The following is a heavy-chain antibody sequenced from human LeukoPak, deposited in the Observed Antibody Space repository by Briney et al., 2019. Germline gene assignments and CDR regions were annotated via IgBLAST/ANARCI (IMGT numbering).Heavy chain of an antibody. CDR3: AIPGGGYSWGYYFQH. CDR2: ISWNSGSI. D-gene: IGHD5-18*01. Sequence: GRSLRLSCAASGFTFDDYAMHWVRQAPGKGLEWVSGISWNSGSIGYADSVKGRFTISRDNAKNSLYLQMNSLRAEDTALYYCAIPGGGYSWGYYFQHWGQGTLVTVSS. V-gene: IGHV3-9*01. J-gene: IGHJ1*01. CDR1: GFTFDDYA.